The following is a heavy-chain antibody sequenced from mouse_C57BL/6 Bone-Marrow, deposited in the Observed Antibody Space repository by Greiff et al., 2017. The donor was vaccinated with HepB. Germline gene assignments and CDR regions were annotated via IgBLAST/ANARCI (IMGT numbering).Heavy chain of an antibody. Sequence: QVQLQQSGAELARPGASVKLSCKASGYTFTSYGISWVKQRTGQGLEWIGEIYPRSGNTYYNEKFKGKATLTADKSSSTAYMELRSLTSEDSAVYFCARGRGYYGYFDVWGTGTTVTVSS. CDR2: IYPRSGNT. V-gene: IGHV1-81*01. CDR1: GYTFTSYG. D-gene: IGHD2-2*01. J-gene: IGHJ1*03. CDR3: ARGRGYYGYFDV.